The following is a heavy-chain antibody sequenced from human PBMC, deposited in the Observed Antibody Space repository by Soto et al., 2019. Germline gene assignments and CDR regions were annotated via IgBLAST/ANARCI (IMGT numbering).Heavy chain of an antibody. CDR3: ARDRTTVNWYFDL. V-gene: IGHV4-59*01. CDR2: IHYSGST. Sequence: QVQLQESGPALVKPSETLSLTCTVSGDSISTYYWSWIRQPPGKGLEWIGHIHYSGSTNYNPSLKSRVTISIDTSQNQFSLKVSSVTAADTAVYYCARDRTTVNWYFDLWGRGTLVTVSS. CDR1: GDSISTYY. D-gene: IGHD3-16*02. J-gene: IGHJ2*01.